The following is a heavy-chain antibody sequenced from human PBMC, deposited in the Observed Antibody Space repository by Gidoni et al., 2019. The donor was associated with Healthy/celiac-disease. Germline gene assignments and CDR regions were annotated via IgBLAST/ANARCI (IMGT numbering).Heavy chain of an antibody. Sequence: QVQLVESGGGVVQPGRSLRLSCAASGFPFSRYGMHWVRQAPGKGLEWVAVISYDGSNKYYADSVKGRFTISRDNSKNTLYLQMNSLRAEDTAVYYCAKDGAGCGGDCYPPAEYFQHWGQGTLVTVSS. V-gene: IGHV3-30*18. CDR1: GFPFSRYG. J-gene: IGHJ1*01. CDR3: AKDGAGCGGDCYPPAEYFQH. CDR2: ISYDGSNK. D-gene: IGHD2-21*02.